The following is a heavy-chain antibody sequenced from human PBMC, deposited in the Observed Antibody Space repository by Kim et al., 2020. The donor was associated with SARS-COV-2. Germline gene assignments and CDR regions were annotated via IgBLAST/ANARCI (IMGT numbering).Heavy chain of an antibody. D-gene: IGHD3-22*01. CDR3: ARVGAIDGPYDSSGRGYEGLFDY. Sequence: SVKVSCKASGGTFSSYAISWVRQAPGQGLEWMGGIIPIFGTANYAQKFQGRVTITADESTSTAYMELSSLRSEDTAVYYCARVGAIDGPYDSSGRGYEGLFDYWGQGTLVTVSS. J-gene: IGHJ4*02. CDR1: GGTFSSYA. V-gene: IGHV1-69*13. CDR2: IIPIFGTA.